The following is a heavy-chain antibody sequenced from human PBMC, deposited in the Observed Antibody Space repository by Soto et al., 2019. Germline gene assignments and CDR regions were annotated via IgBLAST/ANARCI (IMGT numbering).Heavy chain of an antibody. CDR3: AREALGYCSSTSCYSYYGMDV. CDR1: GFIFRNYA. Sequence: GGSLRLSCAASGFIFRNYAMSWVRQAPGKGLEWVSTIKSDGSSTNYADSVKGRFTISRDNSENTVSLQMNSLRAEDTAVYYCAREALGYCSSTSCYSYYGMDVWGQGTTVTVSS. CDR2: IKSDGSST. D-gene: IGHD2-2*01. J-gene: IGHJ6*02. V-gene: IGHV3-23*01.